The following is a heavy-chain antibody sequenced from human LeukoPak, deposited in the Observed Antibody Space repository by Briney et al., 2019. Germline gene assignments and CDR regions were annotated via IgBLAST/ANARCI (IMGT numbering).Heavy chain of an antibody. CDR1: GFTFSSYE. Sequence: PGGSLRLSCAASGFTFSSYEMIWVRQAPGKGLEWVSYISGSGRTIYYADSVKGRFTISRDNAKNSLYLQMNSLRAEDTAVYYCARDRGSSGWYWEGWFDPWGQGTLVTVSS. CDR3: ARDRGSSGWYWEGWFDP. CDR2: ISGSGRTI. J-gene: IGHJ5*02. V-gene: IGHV3-48*03. D-gene: IGHD6-19*01.